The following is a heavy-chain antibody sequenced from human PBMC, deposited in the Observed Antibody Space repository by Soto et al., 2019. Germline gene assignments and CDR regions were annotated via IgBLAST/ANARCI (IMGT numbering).Heavy chain of an antibody. CDR3: ARDGGYSRGWHYGMNV. Sequence: GASVKVSCKVSGYTLTELSMHWVRQAPGKGLEWMGGFDPEDGETIYAQKFQGRVTMTEDTSTDTAYMELSSLRSEDTAVYYCARDGGYSRGWHYGMNVWGQGTTVTVSS. V-gene: IGHV1-24*01. J-gene: IGHJ6*02. CDR1: GYTLTELS. D-gene: IGHD6-19*01. CDR2: FDPEDGET.